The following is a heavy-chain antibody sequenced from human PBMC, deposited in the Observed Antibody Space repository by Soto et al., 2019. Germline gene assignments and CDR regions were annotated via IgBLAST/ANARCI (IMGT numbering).Heavy chain of an antibody. J-gene: IGHJ4*02. D-gene: IGHD5-12*01. Sequence: QVQLQQWGAGLLKPSETLSLTCAVYGGSFSGYFWNWIRQPPGKGLEWIGEINHSGSTNYNPSLKRRVTISVDTSKNQFSLKLSSVTAADTAVYYCARGRWLRSSLDYWGQGTLVTVSS. V-gene: IGHV4-34*01. CDR2: INHSGST. CDR1: GGSFSGYF. CDR3: ARGRWLRSSLDY.